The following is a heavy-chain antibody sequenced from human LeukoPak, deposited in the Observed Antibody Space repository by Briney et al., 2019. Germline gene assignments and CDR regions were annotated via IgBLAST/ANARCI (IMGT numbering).Heavy chain of an antibody. V-gene: IGHV4-34*01. J-gene: IGHJ4*02. CDR1: GGSLSGYY. CDR3: ALMAADFDY. CDR2: INHSGST. D-gene: IGHD2-8*01. Sequence: PSETLSLTCAVYGGSLSGYYWSWIRQPPGKGLEWIGEINHSGSTNYNPSLKSRVTISVDTSKNQFSLKLSSVTAADTAVYYCALMAADFDYWGQGTLVTVSS.